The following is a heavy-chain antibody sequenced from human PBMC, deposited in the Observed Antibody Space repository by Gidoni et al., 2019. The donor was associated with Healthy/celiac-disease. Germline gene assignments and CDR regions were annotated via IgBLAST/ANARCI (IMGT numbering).Heavy chain of an antibody. CDR3: ARATSAVYGMDV. J-gene: IGHJ6*02. CDR1: GGTFSSYA. D-gene: IGHD6-25*01. V-gene: IGHV1-69*04. CDR2: IIPILGIA. Sequence: QVQLVQSGAEVKKPGSSVKVSCQASGGTFSSYAISWVRQAPGQGLEWMGRIIPILGIANYAQKFQGRVTITADKSTSTAYMELSSLRSEDTAVYYCARATSAVYGMDVWGQGTTVTVSS.